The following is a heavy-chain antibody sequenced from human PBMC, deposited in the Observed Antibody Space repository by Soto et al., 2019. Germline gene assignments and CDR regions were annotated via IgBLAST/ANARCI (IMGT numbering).Heavy chain of an antibody. V-gene: IGHV3-23*01. Sequence: VGSLRLSCAASGFTFSSYAMSWVRQAPGKGLEWVSAISGSGGSTYYADSVKGRFTISRDNSKNTLYLQMNSLRAEDTAVYYCAKVGDVERDSSSPGDFDYWGQGTLVTVSS. J-gene: IGHJ4*02. CDR2: ISGSGGST. D-gene: IGHD6-6*01. CDR3: AKVGDVERDSSSPGDFDY. CDR1: GFTFSSYA.